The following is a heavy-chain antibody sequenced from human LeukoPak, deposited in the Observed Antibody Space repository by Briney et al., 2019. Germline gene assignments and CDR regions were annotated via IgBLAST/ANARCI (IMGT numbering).Heavy chain of an antibody. V-gene: IGHV3-74*01. CDR2: ISKDGSFA. Sequence: GGSLRLSCAASGFIFSNYWMHRVRQAPGKGLVWVSRISKDGSFASYADSVKGRFTISRDNAKNTLYLQINNLRAEDTAVYYCAREFNWNEGNWGQGALVTVSS. D-gene: IGHD1-20*01. CDR1: GFIFSNYW. CDR3: AREFNWNEGN. J-gene: IGHJ4*02.